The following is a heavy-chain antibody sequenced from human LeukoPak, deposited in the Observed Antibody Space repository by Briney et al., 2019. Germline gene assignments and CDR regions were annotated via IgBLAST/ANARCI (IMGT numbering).Heavy chain of an antibody. CDR3: ARDTTVTNYGMDV. V-gene: IGHV3-21*01. J-gene: IGHJ6*02. D-gene: IGHD4-17*01. Sequence: GGSLRLSCAASGFTFSNAWMNWVRQAPGKGLEWVSSISSSSTYIYYADSVRGRFTISRDNAKNSLYLQMNSLRAEDTALYYCARDTTVTNYGMDVWGQGTTVTVPS. CDR1: GFTFSNAW. CDR2: ISSSSTYI.